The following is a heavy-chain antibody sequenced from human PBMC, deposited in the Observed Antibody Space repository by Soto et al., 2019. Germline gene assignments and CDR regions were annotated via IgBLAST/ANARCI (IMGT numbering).Heavy chain of an antibody. CDR1: GDSVSSDGYF. J-gene: IGHJ4*02. D-gene: IGHD1-26*01. CDR2: ISYTGDT. Sequence: QVQLRESGPGLLKPSETLSLTCTVSGDSVSSDGYFWTWVRQPPGKGLEWIAYISYTGDTNYNPSLKSRVTISVDTSRNLFSLTVRSVSAADTAMYFCARIVVGVTMDYWGQGTLVTVSS. V-gene: IGHV4-61*08. CDR3: ARIVVGVTMDY.